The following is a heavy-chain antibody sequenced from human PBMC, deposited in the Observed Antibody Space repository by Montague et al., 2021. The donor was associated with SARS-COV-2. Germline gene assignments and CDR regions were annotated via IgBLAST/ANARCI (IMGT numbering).Heavy chain of an antibody. Sequence: SETLSLTCTVTGGPISGSSDYWGWNRQSPGKGREWYASVNYGGXTXSXXCLQIRLTISVDKSKNQFALKLNSVTAADTALYYCARREYSYGLGDWGQGTLVTVSS. D-gene: IGHD5-18*01. CDR2: VNYGGXT. V-gene: IGHV4-39*01. CDR3: ARREYSYGLGD. CDR1: GGPISGSSDY. J-gene: IGHJ4*02.